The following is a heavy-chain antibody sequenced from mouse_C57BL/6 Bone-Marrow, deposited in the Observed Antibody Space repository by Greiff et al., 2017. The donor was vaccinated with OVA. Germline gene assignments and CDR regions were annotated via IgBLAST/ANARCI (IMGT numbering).Heavy chain of an antibody. Sequence: EVQLQQSGEGLVKPGGSLKLSCAASGFTFSSYAMSWVRQTPEKRLEWVAYISSGGDYIDYADTVKGRFTISRDKARNTLYLQMSSLKSEDTAMYYCTRLLDAMDYWGQGTSVTVSS. J-gene: IGHJ4*01. D-gene: IGHD2-1*01. CDR2: ISSGGDYI. V-gene: IGHV5-9-1*02. CDR1: GFTFSSYA. CDR3: TRLLDAMDY.